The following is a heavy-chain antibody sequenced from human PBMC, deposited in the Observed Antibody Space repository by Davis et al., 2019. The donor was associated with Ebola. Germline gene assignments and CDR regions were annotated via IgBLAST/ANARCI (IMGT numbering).Heavy chain of an antibody. J-gene: IGHJ4*02. Sequence: SLKISCAASGFTFNDYAMHWVRQAPGKGLEWVSGVSWDGSNIGYADSVRGRFTISRDNSKNTLYLQMNSLRAEDTAVYYCARDQGVHSNFDYWGQGTLVTVSS. CDR3: ARDQGVHSNFDY. D-gene: IGHD1-1*01. CDR2: VSWDGSNI. V-gene: IGHV3-9*01. CDR1: GFTFNDYA.